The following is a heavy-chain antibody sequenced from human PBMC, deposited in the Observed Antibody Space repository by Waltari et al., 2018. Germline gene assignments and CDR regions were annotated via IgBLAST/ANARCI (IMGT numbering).Heavy chain of an antibody. D-gene: IGHD6-6*01. V-gene: IGHV4-39*07. CDR3: ASGFIAARWGWVDP. CDR1: GGSIISSSSY. J-gene: IGHJ5*02. CDR2: IYYSGST. Sequence: QLQLQESGPGLVTPSETLSLTSTVSGGSIISSSSYWCLIRQPPGKGLEWIGSIYYSGSTYYNPSLKSRVTISVDTSKNQFSLKLSSVTAADTAVYYCASGFIAARWGWVDPWGQGTLVTVSS.